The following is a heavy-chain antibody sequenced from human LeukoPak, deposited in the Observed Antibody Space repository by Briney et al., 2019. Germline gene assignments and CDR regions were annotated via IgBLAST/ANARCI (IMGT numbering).Heavy chain of an antibody. CDR3: ARDRGSGDSFDL. CDR2: IWFDGSNQ. V-gene: IGHV3-33*01. D-gene: IGHD6-19*01. Sequence: GGSLRLSCAASGFTFSTYGMHWVRQAPGKGLEWVAVIWFDGSNQYYVDSVRGRFSISRDNSKNTLYLQMNTLSAEDTGVYYCARDRGSGDSFDLWGQGAMVTVSS. J-gene: IGHJ3*01. CDR1: GFTFSTYG.